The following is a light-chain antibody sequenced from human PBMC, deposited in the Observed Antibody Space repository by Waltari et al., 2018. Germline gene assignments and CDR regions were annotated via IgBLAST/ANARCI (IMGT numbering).Light chain of an antibody. CDR1: INDVGGYSY. CDR3: SSYAGSNTWV. V-gene: IGLV2-8*01. Sequence: QSALTQPPSASGSPGQSVTISCTGTINDVGGYSYVSWYQQYPGKAPKFIIYEVSKRPSGVPDRFSGSKSSNTASLTGSGLQAEDEADYYCSSYAGSNTWVFGSGTKVTVL. CDR2: EVS. J-gene: IGLJ1*01.